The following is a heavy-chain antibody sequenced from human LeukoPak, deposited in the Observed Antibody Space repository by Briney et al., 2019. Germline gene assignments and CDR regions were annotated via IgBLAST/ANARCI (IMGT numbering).Heavy chain of an antibody. D-gene: IGHD1-26*01. V-gene: IGHV3-30*18. Sequence: PGRSLRPSCAASGFTFSNYGMHWFRQAPGKGLEWVAVISYDGSNKYYADSVKGRFTISRDNSKNTVYLQMNSLRGEDTAVYYCAKDNLPWRVGAPGYWGQGTLVSVSS. J-gene: IGHJ4*02. CDR3: AKDNLPWRVGAPGY. CDR1: GFTFSNYG. CDR2: ISYDGSNK.